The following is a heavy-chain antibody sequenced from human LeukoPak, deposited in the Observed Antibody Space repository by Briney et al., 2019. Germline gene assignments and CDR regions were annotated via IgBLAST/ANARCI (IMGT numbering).Heavy chain of an antibody. CDR3: ARQNDFRLDY. V-gene: IGHV5-51*01. Sequence: PGGSLRLSCKGSGYTFSSYWIGWVRQMPGKGLEWMGIIYPGGSDTRYSPSLQGQVTISVDTSIGTAYLQWSSLKASDTAIYYCARQNDFRLDYWGQGTLVTVSS. D-gene: IGHD3-3*01. J-gene: IGHJ4*02. CDR2: IYPGGSDT. CDR1: GYTFSSYW.